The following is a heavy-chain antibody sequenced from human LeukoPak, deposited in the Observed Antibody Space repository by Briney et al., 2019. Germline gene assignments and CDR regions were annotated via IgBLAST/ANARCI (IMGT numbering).Heavy chain of an antibody. Sequence: PGGSLRLSCAVSGFTVSSNYMSWVRQAPGKGLEWVSILYSAAATYYADSVRGRFTIARDNSKNTVFLQMNSLRAEDTAVYYCASGEVGVRKYYSDPFHHWGQGTLVTVSS. CDR2: LYSAAAT. D-gene: IGHD3-10*01. J-gene: IGHJ4*02. CDR3: ASGEVGVRKYYSDPFHH. V-gene: IGHV3-53*01. CDR1: GFTVSSNY.